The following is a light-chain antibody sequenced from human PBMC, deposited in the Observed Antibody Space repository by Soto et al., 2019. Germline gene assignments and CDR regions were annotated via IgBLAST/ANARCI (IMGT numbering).Light chain of an antibody. CDR3: QQYGRSPPIT. CDR1: QTIDTN. Sequence: EIVLTQSPATLSLSPGERATLSCRSSQTIDTNLAWYQQKPGQAPRLLIYGASSRATGIPDRFRGSGSGTDFTLTISRLEPEDFAVYYCQQYGRSPPITFGQGTRLEIK. V-gene: IGKV3-20*01. J-gene: IGKJ5*01. CDR2: GAS.